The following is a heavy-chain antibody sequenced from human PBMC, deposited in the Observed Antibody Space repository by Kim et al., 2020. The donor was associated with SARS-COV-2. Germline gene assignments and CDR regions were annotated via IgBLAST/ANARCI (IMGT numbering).Heavy chain of an antibody. CDR3: AKDPEAFDI. V-gene: IGHV3-9*01. J-gene: IGHJ3*02. CDR2: GSL. Sequence: GSLGYEDTGKGRFTLSRDNAKNSLYLQMNSLRAEDTALYYCAKDPEAFDIWGQGTMVTVSS.